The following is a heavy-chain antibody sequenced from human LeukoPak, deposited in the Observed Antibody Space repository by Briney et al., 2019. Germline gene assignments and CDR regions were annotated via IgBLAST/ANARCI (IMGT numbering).Heavy chain of an antibody. CDR1: GFTFSSYS. Sequence: GGSLRLSCAASGFTFSSYSMNWVRQAPGKGLEWVSSISSSSSYIYYADSVKGRFTISRDNAKNSLYLQMNSLRAEDTAVYYCARDDDFWSGYSSGKDAFDIWGQGTMVTVSS. CDR3: ARDDDFWSGYSSGKDAFDI. J-gene: IGHJ3*02. D-gene: IGHD3-3*01. V-gene: IGHV3-21*01. CDR2: ISSSSSYI.